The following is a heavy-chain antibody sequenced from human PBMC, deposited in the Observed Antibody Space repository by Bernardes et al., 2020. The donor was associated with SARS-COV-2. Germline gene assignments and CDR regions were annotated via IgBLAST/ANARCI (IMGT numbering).Heavy chain of an antibody. V-gene: IGHV1-24*01. D-gene: IGHD6-19*01. CDR1: GYRLTELS. J-gene: IGHJ4*02. Sequence: ASVKVSCKISGYRLTELSMHWVRQAPGEGLEWMANFERPDGEPIYAQKFKGRVSLTEDTATDTAYMELSSLTSEDTALYYCARDGSGWSRDIWGQGTLVTVSS. CDR2: FERPDGEP. CDR3: ARDGSGWSRDI.